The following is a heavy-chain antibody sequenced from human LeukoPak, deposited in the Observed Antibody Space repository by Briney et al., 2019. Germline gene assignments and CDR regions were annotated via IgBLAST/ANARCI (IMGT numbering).Heavy chain of an antibody. CDR1: GFTFSSYA. D-gene: IGHD2-21*01. Sequence: GGSLRLSCAASGFTFSSYAMHWVRQAPGKGLEYVSAISSNGGSTYYANSVKGRFTISRDNSKNTLYLQMGSLRAEAMAVYYCARVSGGAGYSYWGQGTLVTVSS. CDR2: ISSNGGST. CDR3: ARVSGGAGYSY. J-gene: IGHJ4*02. V-gene: IGHV3-64*01.